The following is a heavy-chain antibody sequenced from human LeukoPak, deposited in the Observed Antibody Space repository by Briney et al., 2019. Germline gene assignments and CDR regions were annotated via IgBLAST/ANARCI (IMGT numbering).Heavy chain of an antibody. V-gene: IGHV4-39*01. D-gene: IGHD3-10*01. CDR3: ARSGWPMGGFDP. CDR2: IFYAGST. J-gene: IGHJ5*02. CDR1: GDSISSETYH. Sequence: SETLSLTCTVSGDSISSETYHWGWIRQPPGKGLQWIGSIFYAGSTYYNPSLRSRVSISVDTSKDQFSLKLSPVTAADTAVYYCARSGWPMGGFDPWGQGILVTVSS.